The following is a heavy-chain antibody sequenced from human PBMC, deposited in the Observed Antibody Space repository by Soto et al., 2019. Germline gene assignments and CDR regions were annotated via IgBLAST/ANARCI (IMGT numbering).Heavy chain of an antibody. Sequence: PGGSLRLSCAVSGFTFSSYWMTWVRQAPGKGLEWVANIKQDGSEEFYVDSVKGRFTISRDNAKNLLYLQMNSLRAEDTAVYYCARDSFLRTPNYFDYWGQGTLVTVAS. CDR3: ARDSFLRTPNYFDY. J-gene: IGHJ4*02. CDR1: GFTFSSYW. D-gene: IGHD3-10*01. V-gene: IGHV3-7*05. CDR2: IKQDGSEE.